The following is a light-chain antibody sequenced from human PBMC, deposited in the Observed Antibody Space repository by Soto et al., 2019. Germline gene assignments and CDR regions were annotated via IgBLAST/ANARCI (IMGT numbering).Light chain of an antibody. Sequence: EIVMTQSPATLSVSPGERATLSCRASQSVSSNLAWYQQKPGQAPRPLIYGASTRATGIPARFSGSGSGTEFTLTISSLQSEDFAVYYGQQYNKWPAFGQGTKVEIK. J-gene: IGKJ1*01. V-gene: IGKV3-15*01. CDR1: QSVSSN. CDR2: GAS. CDR3: QQYNKWPA.